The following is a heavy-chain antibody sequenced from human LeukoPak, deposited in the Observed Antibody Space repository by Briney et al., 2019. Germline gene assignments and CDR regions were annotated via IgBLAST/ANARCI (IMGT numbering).Heavy chain of an antibody. V-gene: IGHV3-74*01. CDR3: ARVDIVATITGYYYMDV. D-gene: IGHD5-12*01. CDR2: INSDGSST. J-gene: IGHJ6*03. Sequence: GGSLRLSCAASGFTFSSYWMHWVRQAPGKGLVWVSRINSDGSSTSYADSVKGRFTISRDNAKNSLYLQMNSLRAEDTAVYYCARVDIVATITGYYYMDVWGKGTTVTISS. CDR1: GFTFSSYW.